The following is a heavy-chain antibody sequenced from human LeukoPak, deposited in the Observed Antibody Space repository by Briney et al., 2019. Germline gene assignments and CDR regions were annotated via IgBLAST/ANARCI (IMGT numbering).Heavy chain of an antibody. J-gene: IGHJ4*02. CDR2: IYYSGST. CDR3: ASVRDYDILTGAGDNFDY. Sequence: PSETLSLTCAVYGGSFSGYYWGWIRQPPGKGLEWIGSIYYSGSTYYNPSLKSRVTISVDTSKNQFSLKLSSVTAADTAVYYCASVRDYDILTGAGDNFDYWGQGTLVTVSS. D-gene: IGHD3-9*01. CDR1: GGSFSGYY. V-gene: IGHV4-39*01.